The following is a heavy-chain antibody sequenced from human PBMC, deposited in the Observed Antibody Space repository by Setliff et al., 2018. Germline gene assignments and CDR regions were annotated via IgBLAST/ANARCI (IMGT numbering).Heavy chain of an antibody. CDR1: GYTFTSYG. V-gene: IGHV1-18*01. J-gene: IGHJ4*02. D-gene: IGHD3-22*01. CDR3: ARRPYDSSGYFNY. Sequence: GASVKVSCKASGYTFTSYGISWVRQAPGQGLEWMGWISAYNGNTNYAQKLQGRVTITRDTSASTAYMELSSLTSEDTAVYYCARRPYDSSGYFNYWGQGTLVTVSS. CDR2: ISAYNGNT.